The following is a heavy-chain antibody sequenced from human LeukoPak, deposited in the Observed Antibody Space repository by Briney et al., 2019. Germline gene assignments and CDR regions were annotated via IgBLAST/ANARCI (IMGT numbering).Heavy chain of an antibody. CDR3: ARLDYEAYNWFDP. CDR2: IYSGGST. Sequence: TGGSLRLSCAASGFTVSSNYMSWVRQAPGKGLEWVSVIYSGGSTYYADSVKGRFSISRDNSKNTLYLQTNSLRAEDTAVYYCARLDYEAYNWFDPWGQGALVTVSS. D-gene: IGHD4-17*01. V-gene: IGHV3-53*01. CDR1: GFTVSSNY. J-gene: IGHJ5*02.